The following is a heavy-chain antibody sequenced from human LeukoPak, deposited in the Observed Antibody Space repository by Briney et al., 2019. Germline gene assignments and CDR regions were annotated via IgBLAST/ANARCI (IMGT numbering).Heavy chain of an antibody. D-gene: IGHD3-22*01. Sequence: GGSLRLSCAASGFTFISFAMIWVRQAPGERLEWVSGISGSGGTTYYADSVKGRFSISRDNSKNTLYLQMNSLRAEDTAVYFCAKVADSSGYYPFDYWGQGTLVTVSS. CDR2: ISGSGGTT. J-gene: IGHJ4*02. CDR3: AKVADSSGYYPFDY. V-gene: IGHV3-23*01. CDR1: GFTFISFA.